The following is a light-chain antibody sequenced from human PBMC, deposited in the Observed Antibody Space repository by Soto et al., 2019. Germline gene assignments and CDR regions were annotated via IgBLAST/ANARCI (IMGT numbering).Light chain of an antibody. CDR3: CSYAGSSTFYV. J-gene: IGLJ1*01. V-gene: IGLV2-23*02. CDR2: EVS. CDR1: SSDVGSYNL. Sequence: QSVRTQPASLSGSPGQSITISCTGTSSDVGSYNLISWYQQYPDKAPKLMIYEVSKRPSGVSNRFSGSKSGNTASLTISGLQAEDEADYYCCSYAGSSTFYVFGSGTKVTVL.